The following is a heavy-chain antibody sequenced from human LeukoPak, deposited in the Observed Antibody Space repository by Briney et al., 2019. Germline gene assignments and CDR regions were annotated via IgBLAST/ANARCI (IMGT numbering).Heavy chain of an antibody. J-gene: IGHJ4*02. V-gene: IGHV3-21*01. CDR2: ISSSSSYI. D-gene: IGHD4-17*01. CDR3: ARDWFGYGDFTGIK. Sequence: GGSLRLSCAASGFTFSSYSMNWVRQAPGKGLEWVSSISSSSSYIYYADSVKGRFTISRDNAKNSLYLQMNSLRAEDTAVYYCARDWFGYGDFTGIKWGQGTLVTVSS. CDR1: GFTFSSYS.